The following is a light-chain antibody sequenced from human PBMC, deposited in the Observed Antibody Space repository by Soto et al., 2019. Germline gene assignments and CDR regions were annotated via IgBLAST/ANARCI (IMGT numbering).Light chain of an antibody. Sequence: DIQMTQSPSTLSASVGDRVTITCRASQSISSWLAWYQQKPGRAPKLLIYAASTLQSGVPSRFSGSGSGTDFTLTISSLQPEDFATYYCQEYNSDSITFGQGTRLEIK. CDR2: AAS. J-gene: IGKJ5*01. CDR3: QEYNSDSIT. V-gene: IGKV1-5*01. CDR1: QSISSW.